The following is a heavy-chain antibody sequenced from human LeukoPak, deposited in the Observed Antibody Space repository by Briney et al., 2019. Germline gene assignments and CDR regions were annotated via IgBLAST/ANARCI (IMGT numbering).Heavy chain of an antibody. V-gene: IGHV1-18*01. CDR2: ISSYNGNT. CDR3: ARGSFPSDDILTGPFDN. J-gene: IGHJ4*02. D-gene: IGHD3-9*01. CDR1: GGTFSSYA. Sequence: ASVKVSCKASGGTFSSYAISWVRQAPGQGLEWMGWISSYNGNTNYAQKLQGRATMTTDTSTSTAYMELRSLRSDDTAVYYCARGSFPSDDILTGPFDNWGQGTLVTVSS.